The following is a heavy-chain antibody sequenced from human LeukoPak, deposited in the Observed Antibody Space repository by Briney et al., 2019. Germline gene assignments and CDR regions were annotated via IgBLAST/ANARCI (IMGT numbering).Heavy chain of an antibody. CDR1: GFTFSDYW. CDR2: IKQDGSQK. J-gene: IGHJ4*02. D-gene: IGHD4-17*01. V-gene: IGHV3-7*03. CDR3: AKDPKHEDYGDPGY. Sequence: GGSLRFSCAASGFTFSDYWMSWVRQAPGKGLEWVANIKQDGSQKYYVDSVKGRFTISRDNAKNSLYLLMNSLRAEDTAVYYCAKDPKHEDYGDPGYWGQGTLVTVSS.